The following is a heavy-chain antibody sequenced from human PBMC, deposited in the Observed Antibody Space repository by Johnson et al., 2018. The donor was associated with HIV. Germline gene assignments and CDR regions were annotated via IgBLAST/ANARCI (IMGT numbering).Heavy chain of an antibody. CDR2: IYSGGST. J-gene: IGHJ3*02. CDR3: ARDEVAGAFDI. CDR1: GLTVSSNY. Sequence: EQLVESGGDLVQPGGSLKVSCAASGLTVSSNYMSWVRQAPGKGLEWVSVIYSGGSTYYADSVKGRFTSSRDNSKNTLYRQMNSLRAEDTAVYYCARDEVAGAFDIWGQGTMVTVSS. V-gene: IGHV3-53*01.